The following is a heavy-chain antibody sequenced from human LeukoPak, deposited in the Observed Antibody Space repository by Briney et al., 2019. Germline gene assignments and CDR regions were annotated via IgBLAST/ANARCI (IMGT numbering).Heavy chain of an antibody. CDR2: IKQDGSEE. V-gene: IGHV3-7*01. Sequence: GGSLRLSCAASGFTFSNAWMSWVRQAPGKGLEWVANIKQDGSEEHYVDSVKGRFTISRDNAKNSLYLQMNSLRGEDTAVYYCVAGSGGYWGQGTLVTVSS. CDR3: VAGSGGY. D-gene: IGHD3-10*01. J-gene: IGHJ4*02. CDR1: GFTFSNAW.